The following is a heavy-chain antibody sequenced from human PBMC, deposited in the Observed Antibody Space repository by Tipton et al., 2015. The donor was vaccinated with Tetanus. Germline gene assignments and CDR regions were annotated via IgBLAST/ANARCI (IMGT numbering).Heavy chain of an antibody. CDR2: ISSTSRYI. V-gene: IGHV3-21*01. D-gene: IGHD3-22*01. Sequence: SLRLSCAASGFVFSNFWMNWVRQAPGKGLEWVSSISSTSRYIYYADSLKGRFTIPRDNAKNSLYLQMNSLRAEDTAVYYCARDLRNYYDSSGYSDYWGQGTLVTVSS. CDR3: ARDLRNYYDSSGYSDY. J-gene: IGHJ4*02. CDR1: GFVFSNFW.